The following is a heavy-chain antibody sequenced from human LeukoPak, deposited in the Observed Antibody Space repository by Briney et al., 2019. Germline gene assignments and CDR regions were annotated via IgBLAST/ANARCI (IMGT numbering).Heavy chain of an antibody. CDR2: IGSSGNDI. J-gene: IGHJ4*02. CDR1: GFIFSDYG. CDR3: ARGSGSYFSILDN. Sequence: GGSLRLSCAASGFIFSDYGMNWVRQSPGSGLEWVSSIGSSGNDIYYADSVKGRFTISRDNSKNTLYLQMNTLRAEDTAVYYCARGSGSYFSILDNWGQGTLVTVSS. V-gene: IGHV3-21*01. D-gene: IGHD1-26*01.